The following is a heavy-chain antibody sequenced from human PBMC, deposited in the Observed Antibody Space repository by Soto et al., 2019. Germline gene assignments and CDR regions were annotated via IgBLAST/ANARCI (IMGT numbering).Heavy chain of an antibody. CDR2: IIPIFGTA. CDR3: ARSSYYYDSSGYFASAEYFQH. Sequence: SVKVSCKASGGTFSSYAISWVRQAPGQGLEWMGGIIPIFGTANYAQKFQGRVTITADESTSTAYMELSSLRSEDTAVYYCARSSYYYDSSGYFASAEYFQHWGQGTLVTVSS. J-gene: IGHJ1*01. CDR1: GGTFSSYA. V-gene: IGHV1-69*13. D-gene: IGHD3-22*01.